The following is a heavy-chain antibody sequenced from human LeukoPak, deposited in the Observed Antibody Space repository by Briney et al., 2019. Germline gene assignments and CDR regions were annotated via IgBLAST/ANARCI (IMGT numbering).Heavy chain of an antibody. CDR2: IYYSGST. CDR1: GGSVSSGTYY. CDR3: ARVDPDSSSTLEVFDY. J-gene: IGHJ4*02. V-gene: IGHV4-61*01. D-gene: IGHD6-6*01. Sequence: SETLSLTCSVSGGSVSSGTYYWTWIRQPPGKGLEWIGYIYYSGSTNYNPSLKSRITISLDMSKNQFSLKLSSVTAADTAVYYCARVDPDSSSTLEVFDYWGQGTLVTVSS.